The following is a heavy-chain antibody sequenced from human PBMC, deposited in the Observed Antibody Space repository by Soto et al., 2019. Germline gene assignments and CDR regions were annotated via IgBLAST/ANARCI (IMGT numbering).Heavy chain of an antibody. CDR2: INPSGGST. J-gene: IGHJ5*02. CDR3: ARAGYYCSSTSCQGGWFDP. Sequence: ASVKVSCKASGYTFTSYSMHWVRQAPGQGLEWMGIINPSGGSTSYAQKFQGRVTMTRDTSISTAYMELSSLRSEDTAVYYCARAGYYCSSTSCQGGWFDPWGQGTLVTVSS. CDR1: GYTFTSYS. D-gene: IGHD2-2*01. V-gene: IGHV1-46*01.